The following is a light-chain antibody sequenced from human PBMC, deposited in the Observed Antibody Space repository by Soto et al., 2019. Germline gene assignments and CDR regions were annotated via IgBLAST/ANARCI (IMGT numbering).Light chain of an antibody. Sequence: EIVLTQSPGTLSLSPGERATLSCRASQRVSSYLAWYQQQPGQAPRLLIYDASTRATGISARFSGSGSGTDFTLTISSLEPEDFAVYYCQQRSSWPVTFGQGTKVEVK. V-gene: IGKV3-11*01. J-gene: IGKJ1*01. CDR3: QQRSSWPVT. CDR2: DAS. CDR1: QRVSSY.